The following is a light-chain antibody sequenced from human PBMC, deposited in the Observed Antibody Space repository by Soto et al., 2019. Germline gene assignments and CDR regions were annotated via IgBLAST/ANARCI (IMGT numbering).Light chain of an antibody. CDR2: NVS. CDR1: QSLVYSDGNTY. V-gene: IGKV2-30*01. Sequence: DVVMTQSPLSLPVTLGQPASISCRSSQSLVYSDGNTYLNWFQQSPGQSPRRLIYNVSNRDSGVPDIFSGSGSGTDFTLKISRVEAEDVGVYYCMQGTHWPRTFGQGTKVEIK. CDR3: MQGTHWPRT. J-gene: IGKJ1*01.